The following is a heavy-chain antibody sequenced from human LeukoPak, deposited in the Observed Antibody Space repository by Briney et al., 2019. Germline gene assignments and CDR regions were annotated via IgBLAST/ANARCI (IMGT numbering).Heavy chain of an antibody. Sequence: GALRLSCAASGFTFSSNAMTWVRQAPGQGLEWVSSISETSSHTFYADPVKGRFTISRDNTKNTLFLQMNSLRVEDTAMYYCAKDFSSSWQFDPWGQGTLVTVSS. CDR3: AKDFSSSWQFDP. J-gene: IGHJ5*02. CDR2: ISETSSHT. D-gene: IGHD6-13*01. CDR1: GFTFSSNA. V-gene: IGHV3-23*01.